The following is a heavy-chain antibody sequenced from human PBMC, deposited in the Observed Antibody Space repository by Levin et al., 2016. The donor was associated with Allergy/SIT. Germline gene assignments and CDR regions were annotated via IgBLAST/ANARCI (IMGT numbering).Heavy chain of an antibody. CDR2: MNQDGSAK. Sequence: GESLKISCAASGFTFSNYWMNWVRQAPGKGLEWVANMNQDGSAKNYEDSVRGRFSISRDNAMNSLYLQMNSLRVEETAIYYCAKFGGGDDFEFWGQGTMVTVSP. D-gene: IGHD3-16*01. CDR3: AKFGGGDDFEF. J-gene: IGHJ3*01. CDR1: GFTFSNYW. V-gene: IGHV3-7*03.